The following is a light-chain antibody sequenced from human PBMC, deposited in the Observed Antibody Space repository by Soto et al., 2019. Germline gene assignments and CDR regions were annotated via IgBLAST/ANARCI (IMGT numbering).Light chain of an antibody. V-gene: IGKV2-28*01. CDR2: LGS. CDR1: QSLLHSNGYNC. CDR3: MQALQTPRS. Sequence: DIVMTQSPLSLPVTPGEPASISCRSSQSLLHSNGYNCLDWYLQKPGQSPQLLIYLGSNRASGVTDRFSGSGSGTDFTLKISRVEAEDVGVYYCMQALQTPRSFGGGTKVEIK. J-gene: IGKJ4*01.